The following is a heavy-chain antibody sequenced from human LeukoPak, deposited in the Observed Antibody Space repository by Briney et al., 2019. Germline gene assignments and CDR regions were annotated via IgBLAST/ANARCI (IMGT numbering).Heavy chain of an antibody. Sequence: PSETLSLTCTVSGGSVSSGSYYWSWLRQPPGTGLEWIGYMFYTGTTNYNPSLKSRVTISADTSKNQFSLRLSSVTAADTAVYYCARGGSGYPFDYWGQGILVTVSS. J-gene: IGHJ4*02. D-gene: IGHD3-3*01. CDR2: MFYTGTT. CDR3: ARGGSGYPFDY. CDR1: GGSVSSGSYY. V-gene: IGHV4-61*01.